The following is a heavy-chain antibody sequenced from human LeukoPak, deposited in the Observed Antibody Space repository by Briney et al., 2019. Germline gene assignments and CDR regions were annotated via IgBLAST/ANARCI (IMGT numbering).Heavy chain of an antibody. D-gene: IGHD5-18*01. V-gene: IGHV3-23*01. CDR3: AKDRPSNSYGYSEKDY. CDR2: ISGSGGST. Sequence: GGSLRLSCAASGFTFSDYYMSWIRQAPGKWLEWVSAISGSGGSTNYADSVKGRFTISRDNSNNTLYLQMNSPRAEDTAVYYCAKDRPSNSYGYSEKDYWGQGTLVSVSS. CDR1: GFTFSDYY. J-gene: IGHJ4*02.